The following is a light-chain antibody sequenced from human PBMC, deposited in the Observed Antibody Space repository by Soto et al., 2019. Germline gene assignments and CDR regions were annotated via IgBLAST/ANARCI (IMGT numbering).Light chain of an antibody. Sequence: ETVMTQSPDTLSLSPGERATLSCRASQRVSSNYLAWYQQKPGQAPRLLMFGASSRATGIPDRFSGSGSGTDFTLTISRLEPEDFALYYCQQYGSSPKTFGQGTKVDIK. CDR3: QQYGSSPKT. J-gene: IGKJ1*01. V-gene: IGKV3-20*01. CDR2: GAS. CDR1: QRVSSNY.